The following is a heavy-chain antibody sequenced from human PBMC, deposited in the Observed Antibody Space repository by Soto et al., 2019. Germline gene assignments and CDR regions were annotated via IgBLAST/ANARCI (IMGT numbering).Heavy chain of an antibody. V-gene: IGHV4-39*01. Sequence: SVIRSVTGPVSGGSLRRSESYWGWIRRPPGKGLEWVGTIDYSVGTTYNPSLESRVTISVDTSKNQFSLRLSFVTAADTAVYYCARRTPLYASESSGVAPRGQGALVTFSS. CDR1: GGSLRRSESY. CDR2: IDYSVGT. CDR3: ARRTPLYASESSGVAP. J-gene: IGHJ5*02. D-gene: IGHD3-10*01.